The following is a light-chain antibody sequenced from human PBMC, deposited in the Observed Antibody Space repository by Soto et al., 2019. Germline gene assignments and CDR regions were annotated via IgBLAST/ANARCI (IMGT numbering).Light chain of an antibody. CDR3: QQYNNWPLT. CDR1: QSVNRN. V-gene: IGKV3-15*01. CDR2: DAS. J-gene: IGKJ4*01. Sequence: EIVMTQSPATLSVSPGERGTLSCRASQSVNRNLAWYQQKPGQTPRLLIYDASSRATGIPARFSGSGSGTDLTLTISSLQSEDFAVYYCQQYNNWPLTFGGGTNVEIK.